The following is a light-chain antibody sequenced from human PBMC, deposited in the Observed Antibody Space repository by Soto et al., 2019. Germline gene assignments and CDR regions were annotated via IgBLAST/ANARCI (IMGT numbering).Light chain of an antibody. J-gene: IGLJ1*01. Sequence: QSVLTQPPSASGTPGQRVTISCSGSSSNIGSNTVNWYQQLPGTAPKLLMHDSSDRPSGVPDRFSGSKSGTSASLAITGLQAEDEAEYYCQSYDSSLNGAYVFGTGTRSPS. CDR2: DSS. CDR3: QSYDSSLNGAYV. V-gene: IGLV1-44*01. CDR1: SSNIGSNT.